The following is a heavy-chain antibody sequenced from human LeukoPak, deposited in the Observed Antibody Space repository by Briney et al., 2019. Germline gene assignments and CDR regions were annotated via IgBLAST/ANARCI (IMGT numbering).Heavy chain of an antibody. V-gene: IGHV3-21*01. CDR2: ISSSVSFI. CDR3: ARVGCRGGSCSSRGDYYYGMDV. CDR1: GFTFSSYS. Sequence: GGPLRLSCAASGFTFSSYSMNWVRQAPGKGLEWVSSISSSVSFISYPDSVKGRFTISRDNAKNALFLQMNSLRAEDTAVYYCARVGCRGGSCSSRGDYYYGMDVWGQGTTVTVSS. J-gene: IGHJ6*02. D-gene: IGHD2-15*01.